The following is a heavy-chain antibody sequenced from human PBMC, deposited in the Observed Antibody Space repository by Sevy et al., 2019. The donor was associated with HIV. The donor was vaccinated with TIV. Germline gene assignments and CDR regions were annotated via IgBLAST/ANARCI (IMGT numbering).Heavy chain of an antibody. J-gene: IGHJ3*02. CDR2: IVVGSGNT. V-gene: IGHV1-58*01. CDR1: GFTFTSSA. Sequence: SVKVSCKASGFTFTSSAVQWVRQARGQRLEWIGWIVVGSGNTNYAQKFQERVTITRDMSTSTAYMELSSLRSEDTAVYYFAAACPAYAFDIWGQGTMVTVSS. CDR3: AAACPAYAFDI.